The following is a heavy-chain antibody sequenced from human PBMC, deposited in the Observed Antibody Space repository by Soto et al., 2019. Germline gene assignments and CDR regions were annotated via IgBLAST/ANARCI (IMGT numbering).Heavy chain of an antibody. D-gene: IGHD4-17*01. J-gene: IGHJ4*02. CDR3: AILIEVTMYIDN. Sequence: PSETLSLTCTVSGGSISSYYWSWIRQPPGKGLEWIGYIYYSGSTNYNPSLKSRVTISVDTSKNQFSLKLSSVTAADTAVYYCAILIEVTMYIDNWAQGTLVTVSS. V-gene: IGHV4-59*08. CDR2: IYYSGST. CDR1: GGSISSYY.